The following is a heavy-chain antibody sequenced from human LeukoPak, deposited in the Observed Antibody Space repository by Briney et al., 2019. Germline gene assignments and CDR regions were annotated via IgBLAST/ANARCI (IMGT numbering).Heavy chain of an antibody. CDR1: GGSISSGGYY. D-gene: IGHD4-23*01. J-gene: IGHJ4*02. Sequence: SETLSLTCTVSGGSISSGGYYWSWIRQPPGKGLEWIGEIDHSGSTNYNPSLKSRVTISVDTSKNQFSLKLSSVTAADTAVYYCARGARWLPGLYWGQGTLVTVSS. CDR3: ARGARWLPGLY. CDR2: IDHSGST. V-gene: IGHV4-61*08.